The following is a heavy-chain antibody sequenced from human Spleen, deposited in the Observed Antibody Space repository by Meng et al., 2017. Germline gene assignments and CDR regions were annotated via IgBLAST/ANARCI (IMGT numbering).Heavy chain of an antibody. J-gene: IGHJ4*02. Sequence: SETLSLTCAVSGGSISSSHWWIWVRQPPGKGLEWIGEIYHSGTTNYNPSLKSRVTISLDKSNNQFSLKLSSVTAADTAVYYCARAGAMAGIFDYWGQGTLVTVSS. D-gene: IGHD6-19*01. CDR3: ARAGAMAGIFDY. V-gene: IGHV4-4*02. CDR2: IYHSGTT. CDR1: GGSISSSHW.